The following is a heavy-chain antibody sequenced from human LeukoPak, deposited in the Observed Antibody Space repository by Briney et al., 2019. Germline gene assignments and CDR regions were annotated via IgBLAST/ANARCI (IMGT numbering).Heavy chain of an antibody. J-gene: IGHJ5*02. V-gene: IGHV4-34*01. D-gene: IGHD1-26*01. CDR3: ARGQVATVPQVGKNWLDP. Sequence: LRLSCAASGFTFTNAWMSWVRQAPGKGLEWIGEVNDSGGTNINPSLRSRVILSVDTSKNQFSLKLISVTAADTAVYYCARGQVATVPQVGKNWLDPWGQGTRVIVSS. CDR2: VNDSGGT. CDR1: GFTFTNAW.